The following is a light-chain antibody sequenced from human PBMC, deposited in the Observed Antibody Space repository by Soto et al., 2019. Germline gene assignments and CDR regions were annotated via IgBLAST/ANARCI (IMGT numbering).Light chain of an antibody. CDR3: QVFGSSPRYT. Sequence: EIVLTQSPGTLSLSPGERATLSCRTSERVTSTYLAWYQQKPGQPPRLLIYAASSRATGIPDRFSGSGSGTDFTLTISRLEPEDFAVYYCQVFGSSPRYTFGRGTKLEIK. CDR2: AAS. J-gene: IGKJ2*01. V-gene: IGKV3-20*01. CDR1: ERVTSTY.